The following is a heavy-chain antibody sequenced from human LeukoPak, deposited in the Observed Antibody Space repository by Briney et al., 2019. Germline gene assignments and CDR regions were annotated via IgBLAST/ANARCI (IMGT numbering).Heavy chain of an antibody. CDR1: GGSISNYY. Sequence: SSETLSLTCTVSGGSISNYYWSWIRQPAGKGLEWIGSIYYSGSTYYNPSLKSRVTISVDTSKNQFSLKLSSVTAADTAVYYCARHSRTEVIDYWGQGTLVTVSS. J-gene: IGHJ4*02. D-gene: IGHD1-1*01. CDR3: ARHSRTEVIDY. CDR2: IYYSGST. V-gene: IGHV4-59*05.